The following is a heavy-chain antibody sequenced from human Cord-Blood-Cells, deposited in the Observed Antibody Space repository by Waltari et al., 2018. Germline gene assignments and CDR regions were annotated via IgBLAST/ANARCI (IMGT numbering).Heavy chain of an antibody. J-gene: IGHJ3*02. Sequence: QVQLVESGGGGVQPGRSLRLSCADSGFPFSSFAMHWVRQAPGKGLEGVAVISYDGSNKYYAASVKGRFTSSRDNSKNTLYLQMNSLRAEDTAVYYCARDNWGSGRAFDIWGQGTMVTVSS. CDR1: GFPFSSFA. V-gene: IGHV3-30-3*01. CDR2: ISYDGSNK. D-gene: IGHD7-27*01. CDR3: ARDNWGSGRAFDI.